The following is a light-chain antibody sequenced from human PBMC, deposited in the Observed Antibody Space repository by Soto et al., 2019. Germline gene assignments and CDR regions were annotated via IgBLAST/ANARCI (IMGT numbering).Light chain of an antibody. CDR2: DAS. CDR1: QSLGSD. Sequence: RGTLSLSPADTATLSCRASQSLGSDLAWYQQKPGQAPRLLIYDASNRATGIPARFSGSGSGTDFTLTISSLEPEDFAVYYCQQRSNWPRTFGQGTKVDIK. CDR3: QQRSNWPRT. V-gene: IGKV3-11*01. J-gene: IGKJ1*01.